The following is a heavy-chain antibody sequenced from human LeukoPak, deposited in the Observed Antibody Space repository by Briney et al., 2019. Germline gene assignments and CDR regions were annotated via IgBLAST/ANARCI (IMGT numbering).Heavy chain of an antibody. CDR2: IWYDGSNK. CDR1: GFTFSIYG. CDR3: ARDRYYYDSSGYYYDY. D-gene: IGHD3-22*01. V-gene: IGHV3-33*01. Sequence: PGGSLRLSCAASGFTFSIYGMHWVRQAPGKGLEWVAVIWYDGSNKYYADSVKGRFTISRDNSKNTLYLDMNSLRAEDTAVYYCARDRYYYDSSGYYYDYWGQGTLVTVSS. J-gene: IGHJ4*02.